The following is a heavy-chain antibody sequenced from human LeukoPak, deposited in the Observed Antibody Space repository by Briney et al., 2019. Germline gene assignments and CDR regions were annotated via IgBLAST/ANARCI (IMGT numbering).Heavy chain of an antibody. V-gene: IGHV1-18*01. CDR3: ARGAPRLRFLEWVSNL. Sequence: ASVKVSCKASGYTFTSYGISWVRQAPGQGLEWMGWISAYNGNTNYAQKLQGRVTMTTDTSTSTAYMELRSLRSDDSAVYYCARGAPRLRFLEWVSNLWGQGTLVTVSS. CDR1: GYTFTSYG. CDR2: ISAYNGNT. D-gene: IGHD3-3*01. J-gene: IGHJ4*02.